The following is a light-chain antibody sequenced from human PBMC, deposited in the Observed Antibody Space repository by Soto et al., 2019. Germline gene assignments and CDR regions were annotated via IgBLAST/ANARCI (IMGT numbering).Light chain of an antibody. CDR1: SSDVGSYNL. CDR3: CSYAGSSNLV. Sequence: QSVLTQPASVSGSPGQSITISCTGTSSDVGSYNLVSWYQQHPGKAPKLMIYEVSKRPSGVSNRFSGSKFGNTASLTISGLQAEDEADYYCCSYAGSSNLVFGGGTKVTVL. V-gene: IGLV2-23*02. CDR2: EVS. J-gene: IGLJ2*01.